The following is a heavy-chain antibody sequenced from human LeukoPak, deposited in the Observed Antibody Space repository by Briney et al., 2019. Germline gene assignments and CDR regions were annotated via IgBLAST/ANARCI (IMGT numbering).Heavy chain of an antibody. J-gene: IGHJ4*02. V-gene: IGHV4-39*01. CDR1: GGSISSSSYY. CDR2: IYDSGSN. Sequence: SETLSLTCTVSGGSISSSSYYWGWLRQPPGKGLVWSVSIYDSGSNYYNPSIKVRVTISVATTKKQLSLKSSSVTAADAAVYYCARRAMITFGGVIVSFRDYWGQGTLVTVSS. CDR3: ARRAMITFGGVIVSFRDY. D-gene: IGHD3-16*02.